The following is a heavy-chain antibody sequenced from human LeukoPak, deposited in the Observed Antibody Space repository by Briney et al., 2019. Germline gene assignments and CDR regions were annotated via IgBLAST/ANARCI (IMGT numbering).Heavy chain of an antibody. V-gene: IGHV1-18*01. D-gene: IGHD3-3*01. CDR3: ARDPYYDFWSGVYWFDP. J-gene: IGHJ5*02. CDR2: ISAYNGNT. Sequence: GASVKVSCKASGYTFTSYGISWVRQAPGQGLEGMGWISAYNGNTNYAQKLQGRVTMTTDTSTSTAYMELRSLRSDDTAVYYCARDPYYDFWSGVYWFDPWGQGTLVTVSS. CDR1: GYTFTSYG.